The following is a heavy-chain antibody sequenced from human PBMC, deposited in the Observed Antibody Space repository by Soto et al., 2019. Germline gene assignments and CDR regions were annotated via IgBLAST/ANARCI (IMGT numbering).Heavy chain of an antibody. Sequence: ASVKVSCKASGYTFTSYAMHCVRQAPGQRLEWMGWINPGDGNTKYSQKFQGRVTITRDTSASTAYMELSSLRSEDTAVYYCASSPTMLRGVTPKCFEPCGQRSLVTVS. CDR3: ASSPTMLRGVTPKCFEP. J-gene: IGHJ5*02. CDR1: GYTFTSYA. CDR2: INPGDGNT. D-gene: IGHD3-10*01. V-gene: IGHV1-3*01.